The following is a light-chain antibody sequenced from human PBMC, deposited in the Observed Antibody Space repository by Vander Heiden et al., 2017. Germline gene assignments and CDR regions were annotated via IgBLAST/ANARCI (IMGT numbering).Light chain of an antibody. CDR1: SSDIGGYNY. J-gene: IGLJ1*01. Sequence: QSALTQHASVSGAHGQSITISCTGSSSDIGGYNYVSWYQQHPGKAPKLMIHDVSDRPSGVSNRFSGSKSGNTASMTISGLQAEDEADYYCCSYTSSSTLYVFGTGTKVTVL. CDR2: DVS. V-gene: IGLV2-14*03. CDR3: CSYTSSSTLYV.